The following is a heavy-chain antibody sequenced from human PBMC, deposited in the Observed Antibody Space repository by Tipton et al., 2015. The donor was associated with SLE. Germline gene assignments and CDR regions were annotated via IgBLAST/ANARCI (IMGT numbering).Heavy chain of an antibody. V-gene: IGHV1-18*01. Sequence: QLVQSGGEVMKPGASVKVSCKASGYTFTNFDISWVRQAPGQGLEWMGWISTKNGDTKYAQRFQGRVSMTTDTSTSTTYMALRSPTSDDTAIYYCARECSGTGCLDYWGQGTLVTVSS. CDR3: ARECSGTGCLDY. D-gene: IGHD3-10*02. J-gene: IGHJ4*02. CDR1: GYTFTNFD. CDR2: ISTKNGDT.